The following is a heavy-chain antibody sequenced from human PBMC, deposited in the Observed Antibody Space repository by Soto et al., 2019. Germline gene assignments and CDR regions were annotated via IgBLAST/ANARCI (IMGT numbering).Heavy chain of an antibody. D-gene: IGHD3-10*01. CDR1: GYTLTELS. V-gene: IGHV1-24*01. CDR2: FDPEDGET. J-gene: IGHJ4*02. CDR3: ATLPAKYYYGSGSNDY. Sequence: VASVKVSCKVSGYTLTELSMHWVRQAPGKGLEWMGGFDPEDGETIYAQKFQGRVTMTEDTSTDTAYMELSSLRSEDTAVYYCATLPAKYYYGSGSNDYWGQGTLVTVSS.